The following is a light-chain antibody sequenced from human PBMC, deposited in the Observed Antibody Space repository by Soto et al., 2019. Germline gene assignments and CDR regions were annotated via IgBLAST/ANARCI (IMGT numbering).Light chain of an antibody. CDR1: SSDVGGYNY. CDR2: DVS. J-gene: IGLJ1*01. V-gene: IGLV2-11*01. CDR3: CSYAGSYNWGFYV. Sequence: QSALTQPRSVSGSPGQSVTISCTGTSSDVGGYNYVSWYQQHPGKAPKLMIYDVSKRPSGVPDRFSGSKSGNTASLTISGLQAEDEADYYCCSYAGSYNWGFYVFGTGTKVTVL.